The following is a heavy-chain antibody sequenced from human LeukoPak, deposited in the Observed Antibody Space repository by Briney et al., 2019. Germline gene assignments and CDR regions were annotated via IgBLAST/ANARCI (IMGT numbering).Heavy chain of an antibody. J-gene: IGHJ5*02. Sequence: PGGSLRLSCEASGFTFSAYAMTWVRQAPGKGRKGVSYISSSSSTIYYADSVKGRFTISRDNAKNSLYLQMNSLRDEDTAVYYCARGDSSGYGPDHWGQGTLVTVSS. D-gene: IGHD3-22*01. CDR1: GFTFSAYA. CDR3: ARGDSSGYGPDH. CDR2: ISSSSSTI. V-gene: IGHV3-48*02.